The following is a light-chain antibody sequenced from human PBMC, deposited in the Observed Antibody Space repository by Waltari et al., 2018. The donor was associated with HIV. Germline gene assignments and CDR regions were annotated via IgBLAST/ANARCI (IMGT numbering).Light chain of an antibody. CDR2: EVT. Sequence: QSALTQPASVSGSFGQSITISCTGTSSDVGTYNYVSWYQQHPGKAPKLIIYEVTHRPSGVSNRFSGSKSGNTASLTISGLQAEDEADYSCSPYTSNNILVFGGGTKLTVL. J-gene: IGLJ3*02. CDR1: SSDVGTYNY. CDR3: SPYTSNNILV. V-gene: IGLV2-14*01.